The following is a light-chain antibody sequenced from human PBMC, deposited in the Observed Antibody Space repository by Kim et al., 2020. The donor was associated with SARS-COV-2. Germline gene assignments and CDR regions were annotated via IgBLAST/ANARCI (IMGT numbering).Light chain of an antibody. J-gene: IGKJ4*01. CDR3: QQDNNWPLT. V-gene: IGKV3-15*01. CDR1: QSVSSN. CDR2: GAS. Sequence: VSPGEGATLACRASQSVSSNLAWYQQKPGQAPRLLIYGASTRATGIPARFSGSGSGTEFTLTISSLQSEDFAVYYCQQDNNWPLTFGGGTKVDIK.